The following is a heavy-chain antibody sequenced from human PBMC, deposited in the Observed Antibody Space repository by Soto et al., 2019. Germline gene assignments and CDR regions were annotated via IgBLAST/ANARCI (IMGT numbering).Heavy chain of an antibody. CDR2: TNSDGTDS. CDR1: GFDFEDYA. D-gene: IGHD3-22*01. CDR3: AKSLYYYDSSPLDH. J-gene: IGHJ4*02. V-gene: IGHV3-43D*04. Sequence: PGGSLRLSCAAAGFDFEDYAMHWVRQVPGKGLEWASLTNSDGTDSYYMDSVKGRFTISRDNAKSTLYLQMDRLRPEDTALYFCAKSLYYYDSSPLDHWGQGTLVTVSS.